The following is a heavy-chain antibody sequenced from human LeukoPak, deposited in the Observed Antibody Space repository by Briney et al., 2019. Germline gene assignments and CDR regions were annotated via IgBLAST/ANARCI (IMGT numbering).Heavy chain of an antibody. CDR1: GDSISSYY. Sequence: DPSETLSLTCTVSGDSISSYYWSWIRQPPGKGLEWIGHIFSSGSTNYNPSLKSRVTMSVDTSKNQFSLKLTSATAADTAVYYCSRGSSSWYNAAFDIWGQGTKVTVSS. CDR3: SRGSSSWYNAAFDI. CDR2: IFSSGST. D-gene: IGHD6-13*01. V-gene: IGHV4-59*01. J-gene: IGHJ3*02.